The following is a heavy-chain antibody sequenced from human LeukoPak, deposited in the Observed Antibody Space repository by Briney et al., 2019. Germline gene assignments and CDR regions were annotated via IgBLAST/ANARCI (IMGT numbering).Heavy chain of an antibody. CDR3: ARGGDSSASFGRHAFDI. Sequence: ETLSLTCAVYGGSFSGYYWSRIRQPPGKGLEWIGEINHSGSTNYNPSLKSRVTISVDTSKNQFSLKLSSVTAADTAVYYCARGGDSSASFGRHAFDIWGQGTMVTVSS. J-gene: IGHJ3*02. CDR2: INHSGST. V-gene: IGHV4-34*01. D-gene: IGHD3-22*01. CDR1: GGSFSGYY.